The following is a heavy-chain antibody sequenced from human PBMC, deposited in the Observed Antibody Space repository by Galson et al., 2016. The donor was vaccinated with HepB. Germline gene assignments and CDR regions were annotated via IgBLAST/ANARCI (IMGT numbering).Heavy chain of an antibody. J-gene: IGHJ4*02. CDR3: ARTEAGRFDY. Sequence: TLSLTCTVSGGSISSGEHYWSWIRQHPGKGLEWIGFLYYRGNTYYNPSLKSRVSISGDTSQNQFSLKLSSVTAADTAVYHCARTEAGRFDYWGQGTLVTVSS. CDR1: GGSISSGEHY. CDR2: LYYRGNT. V-gene: IGHV4-31*03. D-gene: IGHD6-19*01.